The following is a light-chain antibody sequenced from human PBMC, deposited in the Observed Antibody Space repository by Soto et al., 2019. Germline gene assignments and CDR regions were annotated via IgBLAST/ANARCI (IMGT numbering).Light chain of an antibody. CDR2: DAS. CDR1: QNISVW. Sequence: DIQMTQSPSTLSASVGDGVTITCRASQNISVWLAWYQQRPGKAPKFLMYDASGLETGVPSRFSGSGSGTELTLTVRSLQRDDSVTYYCQQSDISSQTFGQGTKRAIK. V-gene: IGKV1-5*01. J-gene: IGKJ2*01. CDR3: QQSDISSQT.